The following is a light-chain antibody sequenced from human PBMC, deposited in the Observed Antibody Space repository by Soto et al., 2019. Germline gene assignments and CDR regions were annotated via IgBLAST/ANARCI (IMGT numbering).Light chain of an antibody. CDR2: DVS. Sequence: QSVLTEPAFVSGSPAQSITISCTGPSSDVGGYNYVSWYQQHPGKAPKFMIYDVSNRPSGVSNRFSGSKSGNTASLTISGLQAEDEADYYCCSYTTSNTRQIVFGTGTKVTVL. V-gene: IGLV2-14*01. J-gene: IGLJ1*01. CDR1: SSDVGGYNY. CDR3: CSYTTSNTRQIV.